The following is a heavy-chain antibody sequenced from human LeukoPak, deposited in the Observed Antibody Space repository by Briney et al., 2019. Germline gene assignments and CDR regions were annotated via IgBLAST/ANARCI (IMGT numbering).Heavy chain of an antibody. CDR2: ISSSGSTI. V-gene: IGHV3-48*03. CDR1: GFTFSSYE. D-gene: IGHD3-10*01. CDR3: VKGRGLGSYTYYFYYMDV. J-gene: IGHJ6*03. Sequence: GGSLRLSCAASGFTFSSYEMNWVRQAPGKGLEWVSYISSSGSTIYYADSVKGRFTISRDDAKNSLFLQMNSLRAEDTAVYYCVKGRGLGSYTYYFYYMDVWGKGTTVTVSS.